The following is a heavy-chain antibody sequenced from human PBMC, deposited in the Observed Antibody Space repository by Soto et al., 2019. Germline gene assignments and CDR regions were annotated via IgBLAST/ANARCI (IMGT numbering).Heavy chain of an antibody. Sequence: ASVKVSCKASGYTFSDYYLHWVRQAPGQGLEWMGWISPNSGATEYAPKFQGRVTMTTDTSISTAFLKLASLRPDDTAIYYCARGSRTPLLLPFANWGQGTLVTVSS. J-gene: IGHJ4*01. CDR3: ARGSRTPLLLPFAN. D-gene: IGHD2-21*01. CDR1: GYTFSDYY. CDR2: ISPNSGAT. V-gene: IGHV1-2*02.